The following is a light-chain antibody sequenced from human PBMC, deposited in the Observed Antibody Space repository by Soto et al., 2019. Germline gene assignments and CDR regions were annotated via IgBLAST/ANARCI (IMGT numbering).Light chain of an antibody. J-gene: IGLJ1*01. CDR1: SSNVGYNS. CDR2: DNN. Sequence: QAVVTQPPSVSAAPGQEVTISCSGSSSNVGYNSVSWYQQLPGTAPKLLIDDNNKRPSGIPARFSGSKSGTSATLGITGLQTGDEADYYCGAWDNSLSVYVFGSGTKLTVL. V-gene: IGLV1-51*01. CDR3: GAWDNSLSVYV.